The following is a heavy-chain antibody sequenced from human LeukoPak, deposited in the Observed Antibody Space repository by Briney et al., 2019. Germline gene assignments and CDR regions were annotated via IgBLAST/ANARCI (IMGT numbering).Heavy chain of an antibody. CDR3: ARLFHPALSGNYPFDY. D-gene: IGHD1-26*01. CDR1: GGSINSYY. CDR2: IYYSGST. V-gene: IGHV4-59*01. Sequence: SETLSLTCTVSGGSINSYYWSWIRQPPGKGLEWIAYIYYSGSTSYNPSLKSRATISVDTSKNQFSLKLNSVTAADTAMYYCARLFHPALSGNYPFDYWGQGTLVTVSS. J-gene: IGHJ4*02.